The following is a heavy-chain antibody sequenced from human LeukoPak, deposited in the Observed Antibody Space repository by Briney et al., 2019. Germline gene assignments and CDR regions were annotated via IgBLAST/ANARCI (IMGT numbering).Heavy chain of an antibody. CDR1: GGSLSGYY. CDR2: INHSGST. Sequence: SETLSLTCAVYGGSLSGYYWSWIRQPPGKGLEWIGEINHSGSTNYNPSLKSRVTISVDTSKNQFSLKLSSVTAADTAVYYCATQILLCHYYWGQGTLVTVSS. J-gene: IGHJ4*02. D-gene: IGHD2/OR15-2a*01. V-gene: IGHV4-34*01. CDR3: ATQILLCHYY.